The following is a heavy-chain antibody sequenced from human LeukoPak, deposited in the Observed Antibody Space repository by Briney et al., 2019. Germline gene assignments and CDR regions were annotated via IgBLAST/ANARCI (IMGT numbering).Heavy chain of an antibody. CDR3: ATHYYGSGFDY. Sequence: SEILSLTCTVSGDSFSCVTDYWAWIRQPPGKGLEWIASGDYSGGTYYNPSLESRVAISVETSKNQFSLKLKSVTAADTAVYYCATHYYGSGFDYWGQGTLVTVSS. J-gene: IGHJ4*02. V-gene: IGHV4-39*07. CDR1: GDSFSCVTDY. D-gene: IGHD3-10*01. CDR2: GDYSGGT.